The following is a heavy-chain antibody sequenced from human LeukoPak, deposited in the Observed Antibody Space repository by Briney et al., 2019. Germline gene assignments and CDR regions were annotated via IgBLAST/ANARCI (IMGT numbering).Heavy chain of an antibody. CDR1: GFTFSSYS. D-gene: IGHD5-18*01. CDR2: ISSSSSTI. CDR3: ARSLEGYRYGPYYYYYGMDV. V-gene: IGHV3-48*01. Sequence: GGSLRLSCAASGFTFSSYSMNWVRQAPGKGLEWVSYISSSSSTIYYADSVKGRFTISRDNAKNSLYLQMNSLRAEDTAVYYCARSLEGYRYGPYYYYYGMDVWGQGTTVTVSS. J-gene: IGHJ6*02.